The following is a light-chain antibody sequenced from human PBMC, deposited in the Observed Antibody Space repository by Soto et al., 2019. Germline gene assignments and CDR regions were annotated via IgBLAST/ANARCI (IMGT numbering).Light chain of an antibody. V-gene: IGLV3-21*02. J-gene: IGLJ3*02. CDR1: NIGSKS. CDR3: QVWDSSRDHVV. Sequence: SYELTQPPAVSVAPGQTARITCGGANIGSKSVHWYQQKPGQAPVLVVYNYRDRPSGIPERFSDSNSGNTDTLTISRVEAGDEADYYCQVWDSSRDHVVFGGGTKVTVL. CDR2: NYR.